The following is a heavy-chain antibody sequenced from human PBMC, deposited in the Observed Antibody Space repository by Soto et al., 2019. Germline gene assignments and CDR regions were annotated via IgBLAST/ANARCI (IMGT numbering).Heavy chain of an antibody. CDR1: GYTFTSYD. V-gene: IGHV1-8*01. CDR2: MNPNSGNT. J-gene: IGHJ3*02. CDR3: SGINYYDSSGHDAFDI. Sequence: ASVKVSCKASGYTFTSYDISWVRQATGQGLEWMGWMNPNSGNTGYAQKFQGRVTMTRNTSISTAYMELSSLRSDDTAVYYCSGINYYDSSGHDAFDIWGQGTIVTVSS. D-gene: IGHD3-22*01.